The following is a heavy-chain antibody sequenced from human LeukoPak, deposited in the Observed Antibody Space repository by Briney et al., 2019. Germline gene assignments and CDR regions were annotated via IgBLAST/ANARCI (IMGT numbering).Heavy chain of an antibody. CDR1: GGSISSYY. J-gene: IGHJ6*02. D-gene: IGHD6-19*01. V-gene: IGHV4-59*08. CDR3: ARTPGWDMDV. CDR2: IYYSGST. Sequence: SETLSLTCTVSGGSISSYYWSWIRQPPGKGLEWIGYIYYSGSTNYNPSLKSRVTISVDTSKNQFSLKLSSVTAADTAVYYCARTPGWDMDVWGQGTTVSVSS.